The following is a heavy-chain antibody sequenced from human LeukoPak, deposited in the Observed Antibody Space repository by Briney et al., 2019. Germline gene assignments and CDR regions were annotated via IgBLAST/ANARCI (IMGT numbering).Heavy chain of an antibody. D-gene: IGHD5-18*01. J-gene: IGHJ4*02. CDR1: GFTVSSNY. Sequence: GGSLRLSRAASGFTVSSNYMSWVRQAPGKGLEWVSVIYIGGSTYYADSVKGRFTISRDNAKNLVYLQMNSLRAEDTAIYYCARPMKGYNYGPFDFWGQGTLVTVSS. V-gene: IGHV3-53*01. CDR3: ARPMKGYNYGPFDF. CDR2: IYIGGST.